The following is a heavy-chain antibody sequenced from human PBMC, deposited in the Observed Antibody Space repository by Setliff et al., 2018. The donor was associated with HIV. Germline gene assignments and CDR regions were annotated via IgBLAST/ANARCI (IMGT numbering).Heavy chain of an antibody. CDR2: ISGSGGST. CDR3: TTDHDSTGYYYVQNT. Sequence: GGSLRLSCAASGFTFSSYAMRWVRQAPGKGLEWVSGISGSGGSTYYADSVKGRFTISRDNSKNTLYLQMNSLKTEDTAVYYCTTDHDSTGYYYVQNTWCQGTLVTGYS. CDR1: GFTFSSYA. J-gene: IGHJ5*02. D-gene: IGHD3-22*01. V-gene: IGHV3-23*01.